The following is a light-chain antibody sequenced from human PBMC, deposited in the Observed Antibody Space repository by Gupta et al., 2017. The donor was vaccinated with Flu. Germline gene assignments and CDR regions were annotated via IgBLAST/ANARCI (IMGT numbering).Light chain of an antibody. CDR2: GAS. CDR1: QSVSSN. CDR3: QQYNSWPT. Sequence: PGERATLSCRASQSVSSNLAWYQQKPGQGPRLLIYGASTRATGIPDRFSGSGSGTEFTLTITSLQSEDFAVYYCQQYNSWPTFGPGTKVDIK. V-gene: IGKV3-15*01. J-gene: IGKJ3*01.